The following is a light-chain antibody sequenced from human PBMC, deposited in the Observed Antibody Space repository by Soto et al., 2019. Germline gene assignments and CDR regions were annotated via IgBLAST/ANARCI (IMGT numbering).Light chain of an antibody. J-gene: IGLJ2*01. Sequence: QAVVTQPPSVSGAPGQRVTISCAGTSSNIGAGYGVHWYQQLPGRAPKLLIHNYVNRPSGVPDRFSGSKSGTSASLAITGLQGEDEGDYYCAAWDDRLSGLVFGRGTKLTVL. CDR2: NYV. CDR3: AAWDDRLSGLV. V-gene: IGLV1-40*01. CDR1: SSNIGAGYG.